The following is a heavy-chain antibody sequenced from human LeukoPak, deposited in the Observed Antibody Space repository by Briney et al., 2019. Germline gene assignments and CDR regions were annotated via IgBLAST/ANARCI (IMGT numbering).Heavy chain of an antibody. Sequence: GGSLRLSCAASGFTFSTYAMSWVRQAPGKGLEWVSAISGSGGSTYYADSVKGRFTISRDNSKNTLYLQMNSLRAEDTAVYYCAKDKGSMVRGVRAFDYWGQGTLVTVSS. CDR2: ISGSGGST. D-gene: IGHD3-10*01. J-gene: IGHJ4*02. CDR3: AKDKGSMVRGVRAFDY. V-gene: IGHV3-23*01. CDR1: GFTFSTYA.